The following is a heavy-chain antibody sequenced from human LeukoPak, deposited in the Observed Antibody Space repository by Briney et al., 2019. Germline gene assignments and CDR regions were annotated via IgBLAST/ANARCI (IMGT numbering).Heavy chain of an antibody. D-gene: IGHD6-13*01. Sequence: PGGSLRLSCAAPGFTFSSYGMHWVRQAPGKGLEWVAVIWYDGSNKYYADSVKGRFTISRDNSKNTLYLQMNSLRAEDTAVYYCARDSRLNWFDPWGQGTLVTVSS. J-gene: IGHJ5*02. CDR3: ARDSRLNWFDP. CDR1: GFTFSSYG. V-gene: IGHV3-33*08. CDR2: IWYDGSNK.